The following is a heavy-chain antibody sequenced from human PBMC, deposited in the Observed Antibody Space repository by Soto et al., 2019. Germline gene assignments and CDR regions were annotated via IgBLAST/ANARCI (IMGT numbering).Heavy chain of an antibody. CDR1: GGSFSGYY. CDR2: INHSGST. Sequence: QVQLQQWGAGLLKPSETLSLTCAVYGGSFSGYYWTWIRQPPGTGLEWIGEINHSGSTNYNPSLKRRVTISVDTSKNQFSLTLTSVTAADTAVYYCARDKITGLFDYWGQGTLVTVS. D-gene: IGHD2-8*02. V-gene: IGHV4-34*01. J-gene: IGHJ4*02. CDR3: ARDKITGLFDY.